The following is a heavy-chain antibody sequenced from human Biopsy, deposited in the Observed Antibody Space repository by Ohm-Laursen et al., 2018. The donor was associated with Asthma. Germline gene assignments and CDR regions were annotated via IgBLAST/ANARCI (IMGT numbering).Heavy chain of an antibody. CDR2: ISFDGTNR. D-gene: IGHD1-26*01. CDR1: GFSFSNYG. V-gene: IGHV3-30*18. J-gene: IGHJ4*02. CDR3: PKDVFPGWEVRRGPDY. Sequence: SLRLSCAASGFSFSNYGMHWVRQAPGKGLDWVAVISFDGTNRNYTDSVKGRFTISRDNPRNTLHLEMNSLRAEDTAVYYCPKDVFPGWEVRRGPDYWGQGTLVTVSA.